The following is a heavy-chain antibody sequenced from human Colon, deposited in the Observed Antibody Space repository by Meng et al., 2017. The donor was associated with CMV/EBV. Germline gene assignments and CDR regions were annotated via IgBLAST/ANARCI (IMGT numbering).Heavy chain of an antibody. J-gene: IGHJ5*02. CDR1: GYIFTTYD. CDR3: ARGQGGSSSWYVLDNWFDP. Sequence: ASVKVSCKASGYIFTTYDINWVRQATGQGLEWMGWMNCNSGNTGYAQKFQGRVTITRNTSISTAYMELSSLRSEDTAVYYCARGQGGSSSWYVLDNWFDPWGQGTLVTVSS. D-gene: IGHD6-13*01. CDR2: MNCNSGNT. V-gene: IGHV1-8*03.